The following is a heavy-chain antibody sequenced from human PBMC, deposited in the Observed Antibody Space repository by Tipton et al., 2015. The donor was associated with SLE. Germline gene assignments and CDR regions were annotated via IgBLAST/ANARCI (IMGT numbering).Heavy chain of an antibody. CDR3: ARTRLDSSGYYSLDAFDI. D-gene: IGHD3-22*01. J-gene: IGHJ3*02. V-gene: IGHV4-61*09. CDR2: IYTSGST. CDR1: GGSISSGSYY. Sequence: TLSLTCTVSGGSISSGSYYWSWIRQPAGKGLEWIGYIYTSGSTNYNPSLKSRVTISVDTSKNQFSLKLSSVTAADTAVYYCARTRLDSSGYYSLDAFDIWGQGTMVTVSS.